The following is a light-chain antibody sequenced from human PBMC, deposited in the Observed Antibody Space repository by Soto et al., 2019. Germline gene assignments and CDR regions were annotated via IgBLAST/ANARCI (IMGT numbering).Light chain of an antibody. Sequence: SYELSQPPSVSVSPGQTASITCSGDKLGDRYASWYQQKPGQSPVLVIYQDSKRPSGIPERFSGSNSGNTATLTISGTQAMDEAHYYCHAWDSSNGVFGGGTKLTVL. CDR3: HAWDSSNGV. J-gene: IGLJ2*01. V-gene: IGLV3-1*01. CDR1: KLGDRY. CDR2: QDS.